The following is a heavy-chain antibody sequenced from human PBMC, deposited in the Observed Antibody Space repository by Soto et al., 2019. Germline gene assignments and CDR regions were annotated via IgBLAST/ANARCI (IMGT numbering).Heavy chain of an antibody. CDR2: ISGSGGST. V-gene: IGHV3-23*01. D-gene: IGHD6-13*01. Sequence: EVQLLESGGGLVQPGGSLRLSCAASGFTFSNYAVTWVRQAPGKGLEWVSTISGSGGSTYYAASVKGRFTISRDNSKNTLYLQMNSLRGEDTAVYYCAKDQGSSWYEIDSWGQGTLVTVSS. CDR1: GFTFSNYA. CDR3: AKDQGSSWYEIDS. J-gene: IGHJ4*02.